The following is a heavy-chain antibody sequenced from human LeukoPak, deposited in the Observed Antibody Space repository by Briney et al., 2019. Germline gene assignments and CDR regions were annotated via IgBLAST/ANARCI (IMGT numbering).Heavy chain of an antibody. Sequence: QAGGSLRLSCVASGFTFSNYWMHWVRQPPGKGLVWVSRIYVDGRTTNYADSVKGRFTIPRDNAKNTVYLEMNSLSVEDTATYYCIRDFRSADLWGQGTLVTVTS. J-gene: IGHJ5*02. CDR3: IRDFRSADL. CDR1: GFTFSNYW. CDR2: IYVDGRTT. V-gene: IGHV3-74*01.